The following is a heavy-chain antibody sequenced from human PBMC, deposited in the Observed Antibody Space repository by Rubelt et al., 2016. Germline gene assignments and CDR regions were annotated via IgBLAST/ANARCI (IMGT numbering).Heavy chain of an antibody. CDR1: GFTFGDYG. D-gene: IGHD1-26*01. CDR2: IRSNAYGGTT. Sequence: LVESGGGLVQPGRSLRLSCTASGFTFGDYGMSWFRQAPGKGLEWVGFIRSNAYGGTTEYAASVKGRLTISRYDSKSIAYLQMNSLRADDTAVYYCTRAHRPVGDAFDIWGQGTMVTVSS. CDR3: TRAHRPVGDAFDI. J-gene: IGHJ3*02. V-gene: IGHV3-49*03.